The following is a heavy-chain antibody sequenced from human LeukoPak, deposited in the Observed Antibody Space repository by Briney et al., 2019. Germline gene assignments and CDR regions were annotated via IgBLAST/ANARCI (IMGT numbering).Heavy chain of an antibody. D-gene: IGHD3-10*01. Sequence: GGSLRLSCAASGFTFSSYGMSWVRQAPGKGLEWVSAIGGRDGSTYYADSVKGRFTISRDNCKNTLYVQMNSLRAEDTAVYYCAKGHYYGSGSLDYWGQGTLVTVSS. CDR3: AKGHYYGSGSLDY. J-gene: IGHJ4*02. CDR2: IGGRDGST. CDR1: GFTFSSYG. V-gene: IGHV3-23*01.